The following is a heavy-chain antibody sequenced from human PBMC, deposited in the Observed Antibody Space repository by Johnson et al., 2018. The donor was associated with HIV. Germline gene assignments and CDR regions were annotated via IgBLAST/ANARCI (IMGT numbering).Heavy chain of an antibody. CDR3: ARDRAPVYSSSSTPFDAFDI. D-gene: IGHD6-6*01. V-gene: IGHV3-23*04. CDR2: ISGTGGTT. J-gene: IGHJ3*02. Sequence: VQLVESGGGLIQPGGSLRLSCAASGFTFSTYGMTWVRQAPGKGLEWVSAISGTGGTTYYADSVRGRFSISRDNSKNTLYLQMNSLRAEDTAVYYCARDRAPVYSSSSTPFDAFDIWGQGTMVTVSS. CDR1: GFTFSTYG.